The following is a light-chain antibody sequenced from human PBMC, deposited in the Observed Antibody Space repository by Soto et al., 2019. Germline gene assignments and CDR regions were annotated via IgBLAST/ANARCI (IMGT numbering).Light chain of an antibody. V-gene: IGKV3-20*01. J-gene: IGKJ3*01. CDR2: GAS. CDR1: QSVSSNY. CDR3: QQYGSSSLT. Sequence: EIVLTQSPGTLSLSPGERATLSCRASQSVSSNYLAWYQQKPGQAPRLLIYGASSRATGIPDRFSGSGSGTDFTLTISRLEPEDFAVYYCQQYGSSSLTFGPGTKVDIK.